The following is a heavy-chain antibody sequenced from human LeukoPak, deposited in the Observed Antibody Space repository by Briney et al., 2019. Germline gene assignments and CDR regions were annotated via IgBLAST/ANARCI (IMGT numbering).Heavy chain of an antibody. CDR3: ARVRSGSGYDLDYYYYGMDV. Sequence: ASVKVSCKASGGTFISYAISWVRQAPGQGLEWMGGIIPIFGTANYAQKFQGRVTITADESTSTAYMELSSLRSEDTAVYYCARVRSGSGYDLDYYYYGMDVWGQGTTVTVSS. D-gene: IGHD5-12*01. CDR1: GGTFISYA. J-gene: IGHJ6*02. CDR2: IIPIFGTA. V-gene: IGHV1-69*13.